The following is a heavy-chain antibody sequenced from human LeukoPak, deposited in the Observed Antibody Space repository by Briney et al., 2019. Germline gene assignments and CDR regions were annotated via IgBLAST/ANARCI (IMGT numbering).Heavy chain of an antibody. V-gene: IGHV3-13*01. CDR2: IGTAGDT. J-gene: IGHJ6*02. CDR3: ARDLGRTIFGVVTGYYYYYGMDV. D-gene: IGHD3-3*01. Sequence: GGSLRLSCAASGFTFSSSAMHWVRQVSGKGLEWVSGIGTAGDTYYPGSVKGRFTISRDNAKNSLYLQMNSLRAEDTAVYYCARDLGRTIFGVVTGYYYYYGMDVWGQGTTVTVSS. CDR1: GFTFSSSA.